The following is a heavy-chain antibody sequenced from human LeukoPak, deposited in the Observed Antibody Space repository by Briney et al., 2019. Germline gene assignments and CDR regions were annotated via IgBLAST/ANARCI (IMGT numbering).Heavy chain of an antibody. CDR1: GYTFTGYY. Sequence: ASVKVSCKASGYTFTGYYMHWVRQAPGQGLKWMGWINPNSGGTNYAQKFQGRVTMTRDTSISTAYMELSRLRSDDTAVYYCARNRAVSRNWFDPWGRGTLVTVSS. J-gene: IGHJ5*02. CDR2: INPNSGGT. CDR3: ARNRAVSRNWFDP. V-gene: IGHV1-2*02. D-gene: IGHD1-14*01.